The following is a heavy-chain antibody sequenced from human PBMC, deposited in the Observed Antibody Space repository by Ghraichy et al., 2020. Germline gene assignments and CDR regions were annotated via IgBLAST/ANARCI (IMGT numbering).Heavy chain of an antibody. CDR3: ARQGIRCSSTSCYLSYGMDV. D-gene: IGHD2-2*01. CDR1: GGSISSSSYY. Sequence: SETLSLTCTVSGGSISSSSYYWGWIRQPPGKGLEWIGSIYYSGSTYYNPSLKSRVTISVDTSKNQFSLKLSSVTAADTAVYYCARQGIRCSSTSCYLSYGMDVWGQGTTVTVSS. J-gene: IGHJ6*02. CDR2: IYYSGST. V-gene: IGHV4-39*01.